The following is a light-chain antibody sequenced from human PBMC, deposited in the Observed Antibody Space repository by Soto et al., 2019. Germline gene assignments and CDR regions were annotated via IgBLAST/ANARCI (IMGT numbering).Light chain of an antibody. Sequence: EIVMTQSPGTLSVSPGERVTLSCRASQSVTTNLAWYQQKPGQTPRLLIYDISARASGIPGRFSGSGSGADFTLTISSLQSEDSAVYYCQQYLDWPLTFGGWTKVEI. V-gene: IGKV3-15*01. CDR1: QSVTTN. CDR3: QQYLDWPLT. J-gene: IGKJ4*01. CDR2: DIS.